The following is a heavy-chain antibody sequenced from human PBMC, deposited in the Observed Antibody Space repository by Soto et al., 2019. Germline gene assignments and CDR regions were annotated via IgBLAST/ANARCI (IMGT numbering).Heavy chain of an antibody. CDR1: GFTFNHHW. CDR3: ARDTCGRSY. J-gene: IGHJ4*02. Sequence: EVRLLQSGGGLVQPGGSLRLSCAASGFTFNHHWMHWVRQAPGKGLVWVSRINTDGSDTGYADSVRGRFTISRDNAKNALYLQMTSRSAEDTAVYYCARDTCGRSYWGQGTLVTVSS. V-gene: IGHV3-74*01. CDR2: INTDGSDT.